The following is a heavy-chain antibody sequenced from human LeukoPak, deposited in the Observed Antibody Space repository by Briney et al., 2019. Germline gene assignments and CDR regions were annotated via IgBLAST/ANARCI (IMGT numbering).Heavy chain of an antibody. V-gene: IGHV4-59*08. CDR3: ARQGVTTEDYYYYGMDV. CDR2: IYYSGST. J-gene: IGHJ6*02. D-gene: IGHD4-17*01. Sequence: SETLSHTCTVSGGSISSYYWSWIRQPPGKGLEWIGYIYYSGSTNYNPSLKSRVTISVDTSKNQFSLKLSSVTAADTAVYYCARQGVTTEDYYYYGMDVWGQGTTVTVSS. CDR1: GGSISSYY.